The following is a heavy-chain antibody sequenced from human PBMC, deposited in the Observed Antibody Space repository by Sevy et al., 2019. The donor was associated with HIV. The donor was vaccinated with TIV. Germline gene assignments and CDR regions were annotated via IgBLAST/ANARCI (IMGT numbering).Heavy chain of an antibody. J-gene: IGHJ5*02. CDR1: GFTFSSSI. CDR3: ARSDYGDYVGWFDP. CDR2: ISGTGSTI. Sequence: GGSLRLSCAASGFTFSSSIINWVRQAPGKGLEWVSSISGTGSTIYYADSVKGRFTISRDNAKNSLYLQMHSLRDEDTAVYYCARSDYGDYVGWFDPWGQGTQVTVSS. V-gene: IGHV3-48*02. D-gene: IGHD4-17*01.